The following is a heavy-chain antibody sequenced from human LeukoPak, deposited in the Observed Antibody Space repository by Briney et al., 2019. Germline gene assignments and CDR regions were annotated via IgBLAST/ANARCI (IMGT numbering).Heavy chain of an antibody. CDR3: AREGDS. CDR2: VNPDTGNT. J-gene: IGHJ4*02. CDR1: GYTFTSYD. V-gene: IGHV1-8*03. Sequence: ASVKVSCKASGYTFTSYDINWVRQAAGQGLEWMGWVNPDTGNTAYARKFQGRATITRNTSINTVYMELSSLRSEDTAMYYCAREGDSWGQGTLVTVSS.